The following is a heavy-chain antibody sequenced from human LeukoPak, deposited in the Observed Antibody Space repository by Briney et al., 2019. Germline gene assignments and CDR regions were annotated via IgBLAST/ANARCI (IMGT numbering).Heavy chain of an antibody. Sequence: PGGSLRLSCAPSGFTFSSYAMSSVRQAPGKGLEWVSTISDSGGSTFYADSVKGRFTISRDSSKNTLYLRLNSLRAEDTAVYYCARKQAIGPAALDYWGQGTLVTVSS. CDR3: ARKQAIGPAALDY. CDR2: ISDSGGST. D-gene: IGHD2-21*01. V-gene: IGHV3-23*01. J-gene: IGHJ4*02. CDR1: GFTFSSYA.